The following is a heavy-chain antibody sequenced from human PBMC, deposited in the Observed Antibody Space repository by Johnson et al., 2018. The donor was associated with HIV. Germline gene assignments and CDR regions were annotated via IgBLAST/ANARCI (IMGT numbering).Heavy chain of an antibody. CDR2: ISSSGSTI. CDR3: ARERWSGELPVAFDI. V-gene: IGHV3-11*01. CDR1: GFTFSDYY. D-gene: IGHD1-26*01. J-gene: IGHJ3*02. Sequence: QVQLVESGGGLVKPGGSLRLSCAASGFTFSDYYMSWIRQAPGKGLEWVSYISSSGSTIYYADSVKGRFTISRDNSKNTLYLQMNSLRAEDTAVYYCARERWSGELPVAFDIWGQGTMVTVSS.